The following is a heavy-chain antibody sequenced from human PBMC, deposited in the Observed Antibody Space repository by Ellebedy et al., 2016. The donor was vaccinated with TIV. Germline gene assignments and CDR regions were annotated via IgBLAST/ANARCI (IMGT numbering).Heavy chain of an antibody. J-gene: IGHJ4*02. D-gene: IGHD2-15*01. V-gene: IGHV3-21*01. Sequence: GESLKISXAASGFTFNTYSMNWVRQAPGKGLEWVSVISGSGNTIHQADSVKGRFTISRDNAKNSLYLQMNSLRAEDTAVYYCARETQLGYCRGGSCYTLDYWGQGTLVTVSS. CDR1: GFTFNTYS. CDR3: ARETQLGYCRGGSCYTLDY. CDR2: ISGSGNTI.